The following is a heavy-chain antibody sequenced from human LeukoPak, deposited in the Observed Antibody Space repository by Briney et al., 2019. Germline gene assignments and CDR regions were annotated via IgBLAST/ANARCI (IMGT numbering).Heavy chain of an antibody. J-gene: IGHJ6*02. CDR1: GFTFSSYG. D-gene: IGHD1-26*01. Sequence: GGSLRLSCGASGFTFSSYGMHWGRQAPGKGLEWVAVISYDGSNKYYADSVKGRFTISRDNSKNTLYLQMDSLRAEDTAVYYCAKSVGATKYYYYGMDVWGQGTTVTVSS. CDR2: ISYDGSNK. CDR3: AKSVGATKYYYYGMDV. V-gene: IGHV3-30*18.